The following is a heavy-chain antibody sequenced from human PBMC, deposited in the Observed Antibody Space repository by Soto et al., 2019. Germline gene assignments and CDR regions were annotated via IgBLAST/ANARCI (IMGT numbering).Heavy chain of an antibody. CDR1: GGSISSGGYY. V-gene: IGHV4-31*03. Sequence: QVQLQESGPGLVKPSQTLSLTCTVSGGSISSGGYYWSWTRQHPGRGLEWIGYIYYSGRTYYNPSLRSRVTISLDTSKNQFSLILSSVTAADTAVYYCARESHPYYYMDVWGKGATVTVPS. J-gene: IGHJ6*03. CDR2: IYYSGRT. CDR3: ARESHPYYYMDV.